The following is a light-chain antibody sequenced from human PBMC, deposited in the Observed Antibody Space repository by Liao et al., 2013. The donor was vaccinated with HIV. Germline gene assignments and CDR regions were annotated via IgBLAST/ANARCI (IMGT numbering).Light chain of an antibody. Sequence: SYVLTQPPSVSVAPGKTARITCGGNNIGSKSVHWYQQRPGQAPVLVIHYDNDRPSGIPERFSASNSGNTATLTISRVEAGDEADYYCQVWDSSSDHYVFGNGTKVTVL. J-gene: IGLJ1*01. CDR1: NIGSKS. V-gene: IGLV3-21*04. CDR2: YDN. CDR3: QVWDSSSDHYV.